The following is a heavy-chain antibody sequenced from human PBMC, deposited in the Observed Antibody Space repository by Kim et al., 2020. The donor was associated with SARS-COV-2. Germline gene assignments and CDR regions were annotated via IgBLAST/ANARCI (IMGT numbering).Heavy chain of an antibody. CDR1: GGSFSGYY. Sequence: SETLSLTCAVYGGSFSGYYWSWIRQPPGKGLEWIGEINHSGSTNYNPSLKSRVTISVDTSKNQFSLKLSSVTAADTAVYYCARGHGMDVCGQGTTVTVSS. CDR2: INHSGST. J-gene: IGHJ6*02. CDR3: ARGHGMDV. V-gene: IGHV4-34*01.